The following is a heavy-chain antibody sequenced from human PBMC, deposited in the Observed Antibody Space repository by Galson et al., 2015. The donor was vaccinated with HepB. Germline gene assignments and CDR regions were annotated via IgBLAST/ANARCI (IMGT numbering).Heavy chain of an antibody. J-gene: IGHJ6*03. Sequence: ETLSLTCAVYGGSFSGYYWSWIRQPPGKGLEWIGEINHSGSTNYNPSLKSRVTISVDTSKNQFSLKLSSVTAADTAVYYCARTYSRSTYMDVWGKGTTVTVSS. CDR3: ARTYSRSTYMDV. CDR1: GGSFSGYY. V-gene: IGHV4-34*01. CDR2: INHSGST. D-gene: IGHD6-13*01.